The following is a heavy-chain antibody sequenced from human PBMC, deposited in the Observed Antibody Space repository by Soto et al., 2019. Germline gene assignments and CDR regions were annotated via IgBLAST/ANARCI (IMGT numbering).Heavy chain of an antibody. J-gene: IGHJ4*02. CDR1: GITYNTYA. CDR2: INAGNGDT. D-gene: IGHD5-12*01. V-gene: IGHV1-3*01. Sequence: QVQLVQSGAEIKKPGASVKLSCKAFGITYNTYAIHWVRQAPGQGLEWMGWINAGNGDTRYSQNFQGRVTLTRDTSASTVYMDLDSLKSGDTGVYYCARAISGYVTWGQGTLVTVSS. CDR3: ARAISGYVT.